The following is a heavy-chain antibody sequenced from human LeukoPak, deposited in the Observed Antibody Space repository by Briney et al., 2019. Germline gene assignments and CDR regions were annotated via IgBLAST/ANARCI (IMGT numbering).Heavy chain of an antibody. J-gene: IGHJ4*02. CDR1: GGTFSSYA. CDR2: IIPIFGTA. Sequence: SVKFSCKASGGTFSSYAISWVRQAPGQGLEWMGGIIPIFGTANYAQKFQGRVTITADESTSTAYMELSSLRSEDTAVYYCARDRVAVAGNLDYWGQGTLVTVSS. CDR3: ARDRVAVAGNLDY. D-gene: IGHD6-19*01. V-gene: IGHV1-69*13.